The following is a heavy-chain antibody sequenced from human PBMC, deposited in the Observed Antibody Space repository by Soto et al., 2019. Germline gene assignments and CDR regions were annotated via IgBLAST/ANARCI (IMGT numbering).Heavy chain of an antibody. CDR3: AREIAVAGTWGWFDP. V-gene: IGHV5-51*01. CDR1: GYIFTNYW. CDR2: IYPDDSDT. J-gene: IGHJ5*02. Sequence: GESLKISCNASGYIFTNYWIGWVRQMPGKGLEWMGIIYPDDSDTRYSPSFQGQVTISVDKSISAAYLQWSSLKASDTAMYYCAREIAVAGTWGWFDPWGQGTLVTVSS. D-gene: IGHD6-19*01.